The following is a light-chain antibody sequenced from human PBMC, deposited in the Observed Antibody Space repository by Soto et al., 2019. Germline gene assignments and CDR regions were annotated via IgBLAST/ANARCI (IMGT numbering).Light chain of an antibody. Sequence: QFALTQPPSASGSPGQSVTISCTGTSSDVGAYDYVSWYQQHPGKAPKLMIYEINKRPSGVPDRFSGSKSGNTASLTVSGLQAEDEADYYCSSFAGSNNFPYVFGTGTKVTV. J-gene: IGLJ1*01. CDR2: EIN. CDR3: SSFAGSNNFPYV. CDR1: SSDVGAYDY. V-gene: IGLV2-8*01.